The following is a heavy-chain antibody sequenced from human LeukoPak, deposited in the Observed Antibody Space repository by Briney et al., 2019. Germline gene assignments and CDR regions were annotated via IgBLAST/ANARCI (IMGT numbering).Heavy chain of an antibody. Sequence: ASVKVSCKASGYTFTGYYMHWVRQAPGQGLEWMGWINPNSGGTNYAQKFQGRVTMTRDTSISTAYMELSRLRSDDTAVYYCARDTGYCSGGSCYSDWTEGDYWGQGTLVTVSS. J-gene: IGHJ4*02. CDR3: ARDTGYCSGGSCYSDWTEGDY. D-gene: IGHD2-15*01. CDR2: INPNSGGT. CDR1: GYTFTGYY. V-gene: IGHV1-2*02.